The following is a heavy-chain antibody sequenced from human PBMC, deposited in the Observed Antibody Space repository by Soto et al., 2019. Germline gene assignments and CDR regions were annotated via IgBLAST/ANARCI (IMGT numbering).Heavy chain of an antibody. CDR3: ARAGHYYDSRGLNFDI. D-gene: IGHD3-22*01. Sequence: ASVKVSCKASGYTFTSYGISWVRQAPGQGLEWMGWISAYNGNTNYAQKLQGRVTMTTDTSTSTAYMELRSLRSDDTAVYYCARAGHYYDSRGLNFDIWGQGTMGTVSS. CDR2: ISAYNGNT. J-gene: IGHJ3*02. V-gene: IGHV1-18*01. CDR1: GYTFTSYG.